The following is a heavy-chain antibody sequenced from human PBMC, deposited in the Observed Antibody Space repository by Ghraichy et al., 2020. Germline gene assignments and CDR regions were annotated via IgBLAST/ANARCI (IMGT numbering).Heavy chain of an antibody. V-gene: IGHV4-4*07. Sequence: SETLSLTCTVSGGSISSYYWSWIRQPAGRGLEWIGRIYTSGSTNYNPSLKSRVTMSVDTSKNHFSLKLNSVTAADTAVYYCARERFGGGFDIWGQGTMVIVSS. CDR2: IYTSGST. J-gene: IGHJ3*02. D-gene: IGHD2-15*01. CDR1: GGSISSYY. CDR3: ARERFGGGFDI.